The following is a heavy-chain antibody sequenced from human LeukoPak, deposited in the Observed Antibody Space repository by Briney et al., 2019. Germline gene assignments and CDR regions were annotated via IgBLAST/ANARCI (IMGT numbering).Heavy chain of an antibody. CDR2: IKSKTDGGTT. CDR1: GFTFSSYS. J-gene: IGHJ4*02. Sequence: GGSLRLSCAASGFTFSSYSMNWVRQAPGKGLEWVGRIKSKTDGGTTDYAAPVKGRFTISRDDSKNTLYLQMNSLKTEDTAVYYCTTAKWTGTTRAYYFDYWGQGTLVTVSS. CDR3: TTAKWTGTTRAYYFDY. V-gene: IGHV3-15*01. D-gene: IGHD1-7*01.